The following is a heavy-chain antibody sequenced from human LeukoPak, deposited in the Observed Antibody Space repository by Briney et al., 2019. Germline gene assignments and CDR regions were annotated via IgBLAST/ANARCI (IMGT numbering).Heavy chain of an antibody. CDR2: ISGGGGST. CDR1: GFTFTSYS. Sequence: GGSLRLSCAASGFTFTSYSMNWVRQAPGEGLEWVSTISGGGGSTYYTDSVKGRFTISRDNSKNTLYLQVNSLRAEDTAVYYCAKGGRWDVTPFDYWGQGTLVTVSS. D-gene: IGHD3-16*01. CDR3: AKGGRWDVTPFDY. J-gene: IGHJ4*02. V-gene: IGHV3-23*01.